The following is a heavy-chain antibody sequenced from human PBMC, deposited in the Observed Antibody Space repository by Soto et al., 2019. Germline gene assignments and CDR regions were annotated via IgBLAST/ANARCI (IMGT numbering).Heavy chain of an antibody. CDR3: AKDALWGGGASDY. J-gene: IGHJ4*02. Sequence: QVQLVESGGGVVQPGRSLRLSCAASGFTFSSYGMHWVRQAPGKGLEWVAVISYDGSNKYYADSVKGRFTISRDNSKNTQYLQMNGLGAEDTGVYYWAKDALWGGGASDYWGQGTLVTVSS. V-gene: IGHV3-30*18. CDR1: GFTFSSYG. D-gene: IGHD3-16*01. CDR2: ISYDGSNK.